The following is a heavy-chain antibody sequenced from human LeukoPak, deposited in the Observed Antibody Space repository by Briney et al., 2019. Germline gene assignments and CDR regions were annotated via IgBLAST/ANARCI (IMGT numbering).Heavy chain of an antibody. J-gene: IGHJ4*02. D-gene: IGHD3-16*02. Sequence: GGSLRLSCAASGFTFSSYWMSWVRQAPGKGLEWVANIKQDGSEKYYADSVKGRFTISRDNSKNTLYLQMNSLRAEDTAVYYCARDRVRSFFDYWGQGTLVTVSS. CDR3: ARDRVRSFFDY. V-gene: IGHV3-7*01. CDR1: GFTFSSYW. CDR2: IKQDGSEK.